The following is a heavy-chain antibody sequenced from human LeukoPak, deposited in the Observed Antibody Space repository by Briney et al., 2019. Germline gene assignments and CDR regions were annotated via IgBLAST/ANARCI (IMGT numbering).Heavy chain of an antibody. Sequence: SETLSLTCTISGGSVSDYYWSWIRQSPGKGLEWIGYIYHTGSTSYSPSLKSRVTISADTSQNQFSLKLSSVTAADTAVYYCARDRYGVRSGSYDYWGQGTLVTVSS. V-gene: IGHV4-59*02. D-gene: IGHD1-26*01. J-gene: IGHJ4*02. CDR1: GGSVSDYY. CDR2: IYHTGST. CDR3: ARDRYGVRSGSYDY.